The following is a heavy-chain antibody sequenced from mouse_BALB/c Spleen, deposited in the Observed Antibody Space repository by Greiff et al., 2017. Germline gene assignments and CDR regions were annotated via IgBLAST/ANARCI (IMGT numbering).Heavy chain of an antibody. Sequence: QVQLQQSGAELAKPGASVKMSCKASGYTFTSYWMHWVKQRPGQGLEWIGYINPSTGYTEYNQKFKDKATLTADKSSSTAYMQLSSLTSEDSAVYYCARSLWSYYAMDYWGQGTSVTVSS. D-gene: IGHD1-1*02. CDR1: GYTFTSYW. J-gene: IGHJ4*01. CDR2: INPSTGYT. CDR3: ARSLWSYYAMDY. V-gene: IGHV1-7*01.